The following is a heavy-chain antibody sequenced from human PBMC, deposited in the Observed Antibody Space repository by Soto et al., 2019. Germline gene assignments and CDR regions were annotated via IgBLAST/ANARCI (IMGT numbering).Heavy chain of an antibody. CDR3: ARAITMTRDAFDI. Sequence: RASVKVSCKASGYTFTSYAMHWVRQAPEQRLEWMGWINAGNGNTKYSQKFQGRVTITRDTSASTAYMELSSLRSEDTAVYYCARAITMTRDAFDIWGQGTMVTVSS. CDR2: INAGNGNT. D-gene: IGHD3-22*01. V-gene: IGHV1-3*01. CDR1: GYTFTSYA. J-gene: IGHJ3*02.